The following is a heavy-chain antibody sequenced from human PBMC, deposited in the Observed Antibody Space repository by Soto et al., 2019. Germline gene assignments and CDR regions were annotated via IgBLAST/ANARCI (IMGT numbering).Heavy chain of an antibody. J-gene: IGHJ4*02. D-gene: IGHD6-25*01. Sequence: DVQLVESGGGLVQPGRSLRLSCAASGFTFDDYAMHWVRQAPGKGLEWVSGISWNSGSIGYADSVKGRFTISRDNAKNSLYLQMNSLRAEDTALYYCAKDMAAIREVRYFDYWGQRTLVTVSS. CDR1: GFTFDDYA. CDR3: AKDMAAIREVRYFDY. CDR2: ISWNSGSI. V-gene: IGHV3-9*01.